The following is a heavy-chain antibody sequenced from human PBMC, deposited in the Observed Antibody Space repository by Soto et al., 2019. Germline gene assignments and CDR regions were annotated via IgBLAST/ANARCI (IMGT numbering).Heavy chain of an antibody. V-gene: IGHV3-30*09. D-gene: IGHD1-26*01. J-gene: IGHJ6*02. Sequence: TGGSLRLSCAASGFTFSNYAIHWVRQAPGKGLEWLALMSSAGSNRYYADSVMGRFAISRDNSKSTSYLQMNSLRTEDTAVYFCAREVESVVGASYYYFYGMDVWGQGTTVTVSS. CDR2: MSSAGSNR. CDR1: GFTFSNYA. CDR3: AREVESVVGASYYYFYGMDV.